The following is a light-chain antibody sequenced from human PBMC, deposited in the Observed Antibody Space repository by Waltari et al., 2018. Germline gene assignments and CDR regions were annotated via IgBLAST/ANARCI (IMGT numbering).Light chain of an antibody. CDR1: QDINNN. CDR3: QQYCGTPLT. J-gene: IGKJ4*01. V-gene: IGKV1-27*01. Sequence: DIQMTQSPSSLSASVGDRVTITCRASQDINNNLAWYQQKPGQPPTLLIYAASTLQSGVPSRFSGSGSGTDFTLTISSLQPEDVAVYYCQQYCGTPLTFGGGTRVEIK. CDR2: AAS.